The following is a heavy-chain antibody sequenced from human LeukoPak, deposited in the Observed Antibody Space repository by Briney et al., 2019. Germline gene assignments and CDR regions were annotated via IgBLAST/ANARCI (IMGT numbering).Heavy chain of an antibody. CDR1: GFTFSSSA. V-gene: IGHV3-23*01. CDR3: AKEGPPSSGWPFDY. J-gene: IGHJ4*02. Sequence: GGSLRLSCAASGFTFSSSAMSWVRQAPGEGLEWVSAISDSGITTYYADSVKGRFTVSRDNSKNTLYLQMNSLRAEDTALYYCAKEGPPSSGWPFDYWGQGTLVTVSS. CDR2: ISDSGITT. D-gene: IGHD6-19*01.